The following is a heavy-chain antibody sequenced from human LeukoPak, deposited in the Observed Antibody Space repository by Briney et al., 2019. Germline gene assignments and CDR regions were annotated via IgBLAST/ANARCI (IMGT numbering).Heavy chain of an antibody. Sequence: EASVKVSCKASGGTFSSYAISWVRQAPGQGLEWMGRIIPIFGTANYAQKFQGRVTITTDESTSTAYMELSSLRCEDTAVYYCAREYSSGEFDYWGQGTLVTVSS. J-gene: IGHJ4*02. CDR2: IIPIFGTA. V-gene: IGHV1-69*05. D-gene: IGHD6-19*01. CDR3: AREYSSGEFDY. CDR1: GGTFSSYA.